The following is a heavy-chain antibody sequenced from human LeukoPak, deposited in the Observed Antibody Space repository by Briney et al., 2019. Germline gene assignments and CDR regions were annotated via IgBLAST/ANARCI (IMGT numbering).Heavy chain of an antibody. CDR3: AGVTMWLLNGPRQSWFDP. D-gene: IGHD3-22*01. CDR2: ISAYNGNT. J-gene: IGHJ5*02. Sequence: ASVKVSCKASGYTFTSYGISWVRQAPGQGLEWMGWISAYNGNTNYAQKLQGRVTMTTDTSTSTAYMELRSLRSDDTAVYYCAGVTMWLLNGPRQSWFDPWGQGTLVTVSS. V-gene: IGHV1-18*01. CDR1: GYTFTSYG.